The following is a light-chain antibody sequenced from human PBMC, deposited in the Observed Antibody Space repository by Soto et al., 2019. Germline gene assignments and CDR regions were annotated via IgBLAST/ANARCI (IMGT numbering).Light chain of an antibody. Sequence: EIVLTQSPGTLSLSPGESATLSCRASQSASSTNLAWYQQKPGQSPRLVMFGASSRATGIPDRFSGSGSGTDFTLTISRLEPEDFAVYYCQQYGSSPLSFGQGTKLEIK. CDR2: GAS. V-gene: IGKV3-20*01. CDR3: QQYGSSPLS. J-gene: IGKJ2*03. CDR1: QSASSTN.